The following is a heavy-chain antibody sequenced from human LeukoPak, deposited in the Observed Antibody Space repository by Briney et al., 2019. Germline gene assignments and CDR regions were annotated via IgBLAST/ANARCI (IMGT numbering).Heavy chain of an antibody. CDR3: ARDGGGWKNYYYYGMDV. J-gene: IGHJ6*02. CDR1: GFTFSSYD. V-gene: IGHV3-13*01. D-gene: IGHD6-19*01. CDR2: IGTAGDT. Sequence: GGSLRLSCAASGFTFSSYDMHWVRQATGKGLEWVSAIGTAGDTYYPGSAKGRFTTSRENAKNSLYLQMNSLRAEDTAVYYCARDGGGWKNYYYYGMDVWGQGTTVTVSS.